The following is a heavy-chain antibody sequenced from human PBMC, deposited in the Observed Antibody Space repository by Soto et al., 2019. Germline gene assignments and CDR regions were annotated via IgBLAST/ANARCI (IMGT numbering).Heavy chain of an antibody. V-gene: IGHV5-10-1*01. J-gene: IGHJ6*02. CDR2: IDPSDSYT. CDR1: GYSFTSYW. Sequence: GESLKISCKGSGYSFTSYWISWVRQMPGKGLEWMGRIDPSDSYTNYSPSFQGHVTISADKSISTAYLQWSSLKASDTAMYYCARLYGDYHYYYYGMDVWGQGTTVTVSS. D-gene: IGHD4-17*01. CDR3: ARLYGDYHYYYYGMDV.